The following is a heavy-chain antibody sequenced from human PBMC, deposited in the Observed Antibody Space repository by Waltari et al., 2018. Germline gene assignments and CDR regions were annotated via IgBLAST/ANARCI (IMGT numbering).Heavy chain of an antibody. D-gene: IGHD6-19*01. CDR1: GYTFTGYY. CDR3: ARIMGGSSGWRLGFNY. V-gene: IGHV1-2*06. J-gene: IGHJ4*02. Sequence: QVQLVQSGAEVKKPGASVKVSCKASGYTFTGYYMHWVRQAPGQGLEWMGRINPNRGGTNYAQKFQGRVTMTRDTSISTAYMELSRLRSDDTAVYYCARIMGGSSGWRLGFNYWGQGTLVTVSS. CDR2: INPNRGGT.